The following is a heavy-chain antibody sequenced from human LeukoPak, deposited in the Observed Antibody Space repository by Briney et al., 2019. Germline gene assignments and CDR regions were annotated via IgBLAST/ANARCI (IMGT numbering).Heavy chain of an antibody. Sequence: GGSLRLSCAASGFTFSNYWMYWVHQAPGKGLVWVSRINPDGSHTSHADSVKGRFTISRDNAKNTLYLQMNTLRTEDTALYYCAKGVAVSGARYYGMDVWGQGTTVTVSS. D-gene: IGHD6-13*01. CDR2: INPDGSHT. CDR3: AKGVAVSGARYYGMDV. CDR1: GFTFSNYW. V-gene: IGHV3-74*01. J-gene: IGHJ6*02.